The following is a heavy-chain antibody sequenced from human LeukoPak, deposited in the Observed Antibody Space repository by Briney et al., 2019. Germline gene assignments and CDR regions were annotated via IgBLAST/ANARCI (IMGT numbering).Heavy chain of an antibody. Sequence: PGGSLRLSCAASGFTFSSYGMNWVRQAPGKGLEGVSAISGSGGNTYYADSVKGRFTISIDNSKNTLYLQMNSLSAEDTAVYYCAKVFGLRDYYDSSGYYYSVFDYWGQGTLVTVSS. D-gene: IGHD3-22*01. V-gene: IGHV3-23*01. CDR1: GFTFSSYG. CDR3: AKVFGLRDYYDSSGYYYSVFDY. CDR2: ISGSGGNT. J-gene: IGHJ4*02.